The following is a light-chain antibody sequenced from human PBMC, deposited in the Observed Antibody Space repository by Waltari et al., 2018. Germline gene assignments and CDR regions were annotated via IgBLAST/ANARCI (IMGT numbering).Light chain of an antibody. V-gene: IGKV3-20*01. CDR2: GAS. CDR1: QTITGSW. CDR3: QQYDGSVVT. J-gene: IGKJ4*01. Sequence: EIVLTQSPGTLSVSPGDRVTVSCRASQTITGSWLTWYHQKPGQAPRLLIYGASKRAPGIPDRCSGSGSGTDFTLTISRLEPEDSAVYYCQQYDGSVVTFGGGTKVEIK.